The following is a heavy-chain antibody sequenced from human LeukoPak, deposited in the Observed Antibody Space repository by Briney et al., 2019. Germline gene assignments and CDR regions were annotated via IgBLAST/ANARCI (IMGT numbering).Heavy chain of an antibody. CDR3: ARGIVRSYGYPHSDY. CDR1: GFTFSSYE. V-gene: IGHV3-48*03. J-gene: IGHJ4*02. Sequence: GGSLRLSCAASGFTFSSYEMNWVRQAPGKGLEWVSYISSSGSTIYYADSVKGRFTISRDNAKNSLYLQMNSLRAEDTAVYYCARGIVRSYGYPHSDYWGQGTLVTVSS. D-gene: IGHD5-18*01. CDR2: ISSSGSTI.